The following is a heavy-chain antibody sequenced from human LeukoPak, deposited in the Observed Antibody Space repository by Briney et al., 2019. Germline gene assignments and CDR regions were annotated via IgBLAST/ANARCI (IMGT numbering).Heavy chain of an antibody. V-gene: IGHV3-30*04. CDR2: ISYDGSNK. Sequence: PGGSLRLSCAASGFTFSSYAMHWVRQAPGKGLEWVAGISYDGSNKYYADSVKGRFTISRDNSKNTLYLQMNSLRAEDTAVYYCARERNGHPFDYWGQGALVTVSP. CDR3: ARERNGHPFDY. J-gene: IGHJ4*02. D-gene: IGHD1-1*01. CDR1: GFTFSSYA.